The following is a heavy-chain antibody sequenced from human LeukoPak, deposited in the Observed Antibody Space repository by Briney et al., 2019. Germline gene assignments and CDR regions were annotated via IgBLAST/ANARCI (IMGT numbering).Heavy chain of an antibody. J-gene: IGHJ4*02. CDR1: GYTLTRYY. CDR2: VNPSSGGT. CDR3: ARDNARIAVAAYYFDY. D-gene: IGHD6-19*01. Sequence: ASVTVSCKDSGYTLTRYYIHWVRPAPRQGLEWVGWVNPSSGGTNYAQKFQGRVTMTRDTSISTAYMELSRLRSDDTAVYYCARDNARIAVAAYYFDYWGQGTLVTVSS. V-gene: IGHV1-2*02.